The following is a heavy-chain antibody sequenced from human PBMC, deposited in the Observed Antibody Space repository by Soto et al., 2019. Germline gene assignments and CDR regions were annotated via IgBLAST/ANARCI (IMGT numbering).Heavy chain of an antibody. Sequence: PSETLSLTCTVSGGSISIGGYYWSWILHHPGKGLEWIGYIYYSGSTYYNPSLKSRVTISVDTSKNQFSLKLSSVTAADTAVYYCARGIYDSSGYYFDYWGQGTLVTVSS. J-gene: IGHJ4*02. D-gene: IGHD3-22*01. CDR3: ARGIYDSSGYYFDY. V-gene: IGHV4-31*03. CDR1: GGSISIGGYY. CDR2: IYYSGST.